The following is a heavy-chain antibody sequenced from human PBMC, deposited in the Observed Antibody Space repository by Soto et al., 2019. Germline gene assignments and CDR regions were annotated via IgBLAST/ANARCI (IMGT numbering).Heavy chain of an antibody. D-gene: IGHD3-22*01. CDR3: AREYYYDSSGYRVYYYGMDV. CDR2: ISYDGSNK. J-gene: IGHJ6*02. CDR1: GFTFSSYA. Sequence: LRLSCAASGFTFSSYAMHWVRQAPGKGLEWVAVISYDGSNKYYADSVKGRFTISRDNSKNTLYLQMNSLRAEDTAVYYCAREYYYDSSGYRVYYYGMDVWGQGSTVTVSS. V-gene: IGHV3-30-3*01.